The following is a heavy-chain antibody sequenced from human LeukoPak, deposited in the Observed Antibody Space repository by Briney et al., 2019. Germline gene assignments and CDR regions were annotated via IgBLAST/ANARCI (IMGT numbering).Heavy chain of an antibody. J-gene: IGHJ6*02. CDR2: ISYDGSNK. CDR3: VREATSLTIFGMDV. Sequence: GGSLRLSCAASGFTFSAFAMTWVRQAPGKGLEWVAVISYDGSNKYYADSVKGRFTISRDNSKNTLYLQMNSLRAEDTAVYYCVREATSLTIFGMDVWGQGTTVTVSS. CDR1: GFTFSAFA. V-gene: IGHV3-30-3*01. D-gene: IGHD4-4*01.